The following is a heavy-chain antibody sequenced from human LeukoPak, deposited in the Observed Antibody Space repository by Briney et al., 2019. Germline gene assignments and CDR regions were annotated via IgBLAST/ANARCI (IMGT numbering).Heavy chain of an antibody. CDR1: GGSISSSSYY. CDR2: IYYSGST. D-gene: IGHD3-3*01. CDR3: ARLRDYDFWSGRRAGYYYMDV. Sequence: ASETLSLTCTVSGGSISSSSYYWGWIRQPPGKGLEWIGSIYYSGSTYYNPSLKSRVTISVDTSKNQFSLKLSSVTAADTAVCYCARLRDYDFWSGRRAGYYYMDVWGKGTTVTVSS. J-gene: IGHJ6*03. V-gene: IGHV4-39*01.